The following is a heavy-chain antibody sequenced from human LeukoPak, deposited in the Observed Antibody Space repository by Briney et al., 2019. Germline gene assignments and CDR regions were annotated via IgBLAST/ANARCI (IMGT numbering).Heavy chain of an antibody. CDR1: GFTFSSYA. J-gene: IGHJ4*02. V-gene: IGHV3-23*01. D-gene: IGHD5-24*01. Sequence: GGSLRLSCAASGFTFSSYAMSWVRQAPGKGLEWVSAISGSGGSTYYADSVKGRFTISRDNSKNTLYLQVNSLRAEDTAVYYCARDGMATPAFDYWGQGTLVTVSS. CDR2: ISGSGGST. CDR3: ARDGMATPAFDY.